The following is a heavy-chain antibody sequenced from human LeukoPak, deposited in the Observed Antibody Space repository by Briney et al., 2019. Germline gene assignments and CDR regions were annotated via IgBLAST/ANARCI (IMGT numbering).Heavy chain of an antibody. J-gene: IGHJ2*01. Sequence: GGSLRLSCAASGFTFSSYWMSWVRQAPGKGLEWVAHIKEDGSQKDYVDSVKGRFTIPRDNAKNSLYLQMNSLRAEDTAVYYCARVHWYFDFWGRGTLVTVSS. CDR1: GFTFSSYW. V-gene: IGHV3-7*04. CDR2: IKEDGSQK. CDR3: ARVHWYFDF.